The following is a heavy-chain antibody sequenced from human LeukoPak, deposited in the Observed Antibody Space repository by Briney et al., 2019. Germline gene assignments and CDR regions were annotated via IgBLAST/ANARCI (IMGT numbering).Heavy chain of an antibody. Sequence: PGRSLRLSCAASGFTFSSYGMHWVRQAPGKGLEWVAVIWYDGSNKYYADSVKGRFTISRDNSKNTLYLQMNSLRAEDAAVYYCARDHIGRAFDIWGQGTMVTVSS. J-gene: IGHJ3*02. CDR3: ARDHIGRAFDI. CDR2: IWYDGSNK. CDR1: GFTFSSYG. D-gene: IGHD2-15*01. V-gene: IGHV3-33*01.